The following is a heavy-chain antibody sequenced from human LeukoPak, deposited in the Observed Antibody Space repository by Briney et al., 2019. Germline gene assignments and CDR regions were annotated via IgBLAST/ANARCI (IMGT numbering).Heavy chain of an antibody. D-gene: IGHD6-19*01. Sequence: PGGSQRLSCAASGFNLNSYMLNWVRQAPGKGLEWVAVISYDGSNKYYADSVKGRFTISRDNSKNTLYLQMNSLRAEDTAVYYCARERGLVHFDYWGQGTLVTVSS. CDR3: ARERGLVHFDY. CDR2: ISYDGSNK. V-gene: IGHV3-30-3*01. CDR1: GFNLNSYM. J-gene: IGHJ4*02.